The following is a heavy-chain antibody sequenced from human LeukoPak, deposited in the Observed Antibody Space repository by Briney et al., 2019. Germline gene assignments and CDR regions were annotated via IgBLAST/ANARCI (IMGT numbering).Heavy chain of an antibody. V-gene: IGHV3-66*01. CDR3: ARAIQYRFDP. D-gene: IGHD2/OR15-2a*01. J-gene: IGHJ5*02. Sequence: GGSLRLSCAASGFTVSSNYVSWVRQGPGEGLEWCSVIYAAGNTYYADSVKGRFTISRDNSKNTLYLQMSSLRAEDTAVYYCARAIQYRFDPWGQGTLVTVSS. CDR2: IYAAGNT. CDR1: GFTVSSNY.